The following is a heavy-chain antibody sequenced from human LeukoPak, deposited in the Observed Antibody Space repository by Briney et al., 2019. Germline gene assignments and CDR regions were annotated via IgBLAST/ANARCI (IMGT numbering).Heavy chain of an antibody. CDR1: GGSISSGGYY. V-gene: IGHV4-61*08. D-gene: IGHD6-6*01. Sequence: PSQTLSLTCTVSGGSISSGGYYWSWIRQPPGKGLEWIGYIYYSGSTNYNPSLKSRVTISVDTSKNQFSLKLSSVTAADTAVYYCARGYSSSSYTDYWGQGTLVTVSS. J-gene: IGHJ4*02. CDR3: ARGYSSSSYTDY. CDR2: IYYSGST.